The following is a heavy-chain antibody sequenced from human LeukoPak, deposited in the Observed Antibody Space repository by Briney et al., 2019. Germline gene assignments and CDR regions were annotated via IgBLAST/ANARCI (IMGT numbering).Heavy chain of an antibody. J-gene: IGHJ3*02. CDR2: NYWNDDK. CDR1: GFSLNTHGVG. V-gene: IGHV2-5*01. Sequence: SGPTLVKPTQTLTLTCTFSGFSLNTHGVGVGWIRQPPGKALEWLAINYWNDDKRYSPALKNRLTITKDTSKNLVVLTMTNMDPVDTATYYCVHRTSRDAFDIWGHGTMVTVSS. CDR3: VHRTSRDAFDI.